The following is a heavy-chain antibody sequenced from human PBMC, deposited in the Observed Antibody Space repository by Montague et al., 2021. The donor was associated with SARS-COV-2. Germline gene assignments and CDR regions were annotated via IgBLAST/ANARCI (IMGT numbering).Heavy chain of an antibody. V-gene: IGHV2-5*01. CDR2: XYSNGDK. D-gene: IGHD3-9*01. Sequence: PALVKPTQTLTLTCTFSGFSLSTPNVGVAWIRQPPGKALEWLAVXYSNGDKRYSPSLQRRLTITKDTSRNQVVVSLTNVDPLDTATYYCAHLIRYYDIFTGIGCDDGGQGTRGTVSA. CDR3: AHLIRYYDIFTGIGCDD. J-gene: IGHJ4*02. CDR1: GFSLSTPNVG.